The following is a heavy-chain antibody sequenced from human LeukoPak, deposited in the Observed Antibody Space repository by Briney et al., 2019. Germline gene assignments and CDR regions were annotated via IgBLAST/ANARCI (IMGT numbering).Heavy chain of an antibody. CDR1: GFTFSSYG. CDR3: ARVSARSPRYDILTGYYDY. Sequence: GGSLRLSCAASGFTFSSYGMHWVRQAPGKGLEWVAVISYDGSNKYYADSVKGRFTISRDNSKNTLYLQMNSLRAEDTAVYYCARVSARSPRYDILTGYYDYWGQGTLVTVSS. CDR2: ISYDGSNK. J-gene: IGHJ4*02. D-gene: IGHD3-9*01. V-gene: IGHV3-30*19.